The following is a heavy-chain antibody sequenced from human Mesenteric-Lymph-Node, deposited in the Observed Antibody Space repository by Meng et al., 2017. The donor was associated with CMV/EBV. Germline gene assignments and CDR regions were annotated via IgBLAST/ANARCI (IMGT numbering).Heavy chain of an antibody. CDR3: ARDPHRYSGYDWFDY. CDR2: INWNSRNI. J-gene: IGHJ4*02. CDR1: GFTFDDYA. D-gene: IGHD5-12*01. Sequence: SLKISCATSGFTFDDYAMHWVRQAPGKGLEWVAGINWNSRNIGYADSVRGRFSISRDNAKNTLYLQMNSLRAEDTAVYYCARDPHRYSGYDWFDYWGQGTLVTVSS. V-gene: IGHV3-9*01.